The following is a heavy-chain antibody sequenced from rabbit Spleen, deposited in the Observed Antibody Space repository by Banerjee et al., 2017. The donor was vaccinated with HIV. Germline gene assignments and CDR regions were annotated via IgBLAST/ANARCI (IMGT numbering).Heavy chain of an antibody. CDR1: GFSLSNSYD. J-gene: IGHJ4*01. CDR3: ARSYGVYGYVDL. V-gene: IGHV1S40*01. D-gene: IGHD6-1*01. Sequence: QSLEESGGDLVKPGASLTLTCTASGFSLSNSYDMCWVRQAPGKGLKWVACIYTGSSGSTYYANWAKGRFTISKTSSTTVTLQMTSLTAADTATYFCARSYGVYGYVDLWGQGTLVTVS. CDR2: IYTGSSGST.